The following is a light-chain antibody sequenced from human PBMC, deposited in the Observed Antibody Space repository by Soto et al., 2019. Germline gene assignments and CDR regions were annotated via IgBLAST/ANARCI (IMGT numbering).Light chain of an antibody. V-gene: IGLV1-40*01. CDR2: GNS. CDR1: SSNIGAGYD. Sequence: QPVLTQPPSVSGAPGQRVTISCTGSSSNIGAGYDVHWYQQLPGTAPKLLISGNSNRPSGVPDRFSSSKSGTSASLAITGLQAEDEADYYCQSYDSSLSGWVFGGGTKLTVL. J-gene: IGLJ3*02. CDR3: QSYDSSLSGWV.